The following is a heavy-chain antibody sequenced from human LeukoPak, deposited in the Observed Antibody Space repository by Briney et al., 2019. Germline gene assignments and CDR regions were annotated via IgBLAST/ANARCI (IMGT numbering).Heavy chain of an antibody. D-gene: IGHD1-26*01. CDR3: ARDPGATLSYAMDA. J-gene: IGHJ6*02. V-gene: IGHV3-30*03. Sequence: PGGSLRLSCAASGFSLSSYVMHWVRQAPGKGLEWVTLISYDGNDKEYGDSVRGRFTSSRDNSKNTLYLQMNSLRAEDTAVYYCARDPGATLSYAMDAWGQGTAVTVSS. CDR1: GFSLSSYV. CDR2: ISYDGNDK.